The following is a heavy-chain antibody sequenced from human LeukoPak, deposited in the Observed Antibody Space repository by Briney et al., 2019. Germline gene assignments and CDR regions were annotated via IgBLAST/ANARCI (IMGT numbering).Heavy chain of an antibody. CDR2: IYYSGST. Sequence: SETLSLTCTVSGGSISSHYWSWIRQPPGKGLEWIGYIYYSGSTNYNPSLKSRVTISVDTSKNQFSLKLSSVTAADTAVYYCARGGKAAVAGTSYFDYWGQGTLVTVSS. V-gene: IGHV4-59*11. J-gene: IGHJ4*02. CDR3: ARGGKAAVAGTSYFDY. CDR1: GGSISSHY. D-gene: IGHD6-19*01.